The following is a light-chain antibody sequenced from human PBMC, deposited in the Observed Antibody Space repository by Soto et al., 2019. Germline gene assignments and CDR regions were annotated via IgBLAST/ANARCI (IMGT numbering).Light chain of an antibody. V-gene: IGKV1-5*01. CDR3: QQYTNYPWT. CDR2: DVS. Sequence: DIQMTQSPPTLSASVGDRVTITCRASQSISSWLAWYQQRPGKAPNLLIYDVSSLGSGVPSRFSGSGSGTEFTLTISSLPPDDFENYYCQQYTNYPWTFGQGTKVEIK. J-gene: IGKJ1*01. CDR1: QSISSW.